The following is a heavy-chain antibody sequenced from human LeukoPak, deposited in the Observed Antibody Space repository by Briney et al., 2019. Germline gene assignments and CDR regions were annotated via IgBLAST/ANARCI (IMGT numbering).Heavy chain of an antibody. CDR3: AKRMGKVGAPFDY. Sequence: ETLSLTCAVYGGSFSGYYWSWIRQAPGKGLEWVSAISGSGGSTYYADSVKGRFTISRDNSKNTLYLQMNSLRAEDTAVYYCAKRMGKVGAPFDYWGQGTLVTVSS. CDR2: ISGSGGST. V-gene: IGHV3-23*01. J-gene: IGHJ4*02. D-gene: IGHD1-26*01. CDR1: GGSFSGYY.